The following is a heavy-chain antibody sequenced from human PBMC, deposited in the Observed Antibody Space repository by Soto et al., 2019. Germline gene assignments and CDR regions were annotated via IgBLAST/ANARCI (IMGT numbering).Heavy chain of an antibody. J-gene: IGHJ4*02. CDR2: ISGNGRNT. CDR3: AKNGLSNTPSVIDS. D-gene: IGHD2-2*01. Sequence: PGGSLRLSCAVSGLTFSSHGMSWVRQAPGKGLDWVSAISGNGRNTYYADSVKGRFTVSRDNSENTLFLQMNSLRAEDTAMYFCAKNGLSNTPSVIDSWGQGTPVTVSS. V-gene: IGHV3-23*01. CDR1: GLTFSSHG.